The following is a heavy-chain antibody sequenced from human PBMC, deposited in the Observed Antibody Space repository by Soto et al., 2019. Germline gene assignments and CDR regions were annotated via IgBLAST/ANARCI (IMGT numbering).Heavy chain of an antibody. CDR3: ARDRFKSWVRGVIVPFPTHGMDV. J-gene: IGHJ6*02. V-gene: IGHV1-69*01. Sequence: QVQLVQSGAEVKKPGSSVKVSCEASGGTISSYAISWVRQAPGQGLEWMGGIIPIFGTAIYAQKFQGRVTITADEHTNTAYMELSSLRSDDTAVYYWARDRFKSWVRGVIVPFPTHGMDVWGQWTTVTVSS. CDR1: GGTISSYA. CDR2: IIPIFGTA. D-gene: IGHD3-10*01.